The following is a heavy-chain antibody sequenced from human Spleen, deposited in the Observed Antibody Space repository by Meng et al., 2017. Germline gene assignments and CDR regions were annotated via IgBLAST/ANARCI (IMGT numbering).Heavy chain of an antibody. D-gene: IGHD6-13*01. CDR1: GGSIGSSHYY. CDR3: VTGSTWYYFDY. Sequence: SETLSLTCTVSGGSIGSSHYYWDWIRQPPGKGLEWIGSVYYSGVTYYNPSLESRVTISVDTSKNQFSLKVTSVTAADTAVYYCVTGSTWYYFDYWGQGTLVTVSS. CDR2: VYYSGVT. J-gene: IGHJ4*02. V-gene: IGHV4-39*07.